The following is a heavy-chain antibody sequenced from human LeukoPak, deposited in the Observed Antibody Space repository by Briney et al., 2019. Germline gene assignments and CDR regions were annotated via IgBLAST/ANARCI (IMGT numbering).Heavy chain of an antibody. D-gene: IGHD2-2*01. CDR3: ATDLRCSSTSCYTFDY. CDR2: FDPEDGET. Sequence: ASEKVSCKVSGYTLTELSMHWVRQAPGKGLEWMGGFDPEDGETIYAQKFQGRVTMTEDTSTDTAYMELSSLRSEDTAVYYCATDLRCSSTSCYTFDYWGQGTLVTVSS. CDR1: GYTLTELS. J-gene: IGHJ4*02. V-gene: IGHV1-24*01.